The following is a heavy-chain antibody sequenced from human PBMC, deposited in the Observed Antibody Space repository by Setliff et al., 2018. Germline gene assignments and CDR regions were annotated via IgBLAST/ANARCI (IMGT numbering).Heavy chain of an antibody. J-gene: IGHJ2*01. CDR2: VYYSGST. Sequence: PSETLSLTCSVSNFSVTTVHYWGWVRQPPGKGLEWIANVYYSGSTFYSPSLQSRVTMSVDTAKIQFSLNLHSVTAADTAVYYCVRTSTRRYFDLWGRGTLVTVSS. CDR3: VRTSTRRYFDL. D-gene: IGHD2-2*01. CDR1: NFSVTTVHY. V-gene: IGHV4-38-2*01.